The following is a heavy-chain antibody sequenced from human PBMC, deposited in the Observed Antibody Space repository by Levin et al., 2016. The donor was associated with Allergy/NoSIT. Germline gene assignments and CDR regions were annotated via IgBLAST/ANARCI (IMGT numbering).Heavy chain of an antibody. J-gene: IGHJ4*02. CDR2: ISSSGGST. V-gene: IGHV3-23*01. Sequence: GGSLRLSCAASEFTFNTYAMNWVRQTSGKGLEWVSGISSSGGSTYYADSVKGRFTISRDNSKNTLYLQMNSLRAEDTAVYYCAKSDFSRFGSGWGQGTLVTVSS. CDR1: EFTFNTYA. CDR3: AKSDFSRFGSG. D-gene: IGHD3-10*02.